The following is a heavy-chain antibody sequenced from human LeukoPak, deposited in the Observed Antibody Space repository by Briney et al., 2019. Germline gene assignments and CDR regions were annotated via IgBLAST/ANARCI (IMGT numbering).Heavy chain of an antibody. V-gene: IGHV3-48*03. CDR3: AKLGDGELLLPDFDY. CDR1: GFTFSSYE. Sequence: GGSLRLSCAASGFTFSSYEMNWVRQAPGKGLEWVSYISSSGSTIYYADSVKGRFTISRDNAKNSLYLQMNSLRAEDTAVYYCAKLGDGELLLPDFDYWGQGTLVTVSS. CDR2: ISSSGSTI. J-gene: IGHJ4*02. D-gene: IGHD3-10*01.